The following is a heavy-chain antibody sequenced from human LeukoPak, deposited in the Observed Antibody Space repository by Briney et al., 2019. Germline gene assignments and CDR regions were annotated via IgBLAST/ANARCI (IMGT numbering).Heavy chain of an antibody. Sequence: SVKVSCKASGYTFTDYYMHWVRQAPGQGLEWMGRIIPILGIANYAQKFQGRVTITADKSTSTAYMELSSLRSEDTAVYYCARGAAFGELPWGYWGQGTLVTVSS. D-gene: IGHD3-10*01. V-gene: IGHV1-69*04. J-gene: IGHJ4*02. CDR3: ARGAAFGELPWGY. CDR2: IIPILGIA. CDR1: GYTFTDYY.